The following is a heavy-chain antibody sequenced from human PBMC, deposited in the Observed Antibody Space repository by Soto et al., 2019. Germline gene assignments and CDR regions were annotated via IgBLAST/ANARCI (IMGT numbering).Heavy chain of an antibody. V-gene: IGHV4-31*03. CDR1: GGSISSGGYY. D-gene: IGHD3-10*01. CDR3: ASQSSLYGSPIFEGWFDP. Sequence: QVQLQESGPGLVKPSQTLSLTCTVSGGSISSGGYYWCWIRQHPGKGLEWIGYIYYSGSTYYNPSLKSRVTISVDTSKNQFSLKLSSVTAADTAVYYCASQSSLYGSPIFEGWFDPWGQGTLVTVSS. CDR2: IYYSGST. J-gene: IGHJ5*02.